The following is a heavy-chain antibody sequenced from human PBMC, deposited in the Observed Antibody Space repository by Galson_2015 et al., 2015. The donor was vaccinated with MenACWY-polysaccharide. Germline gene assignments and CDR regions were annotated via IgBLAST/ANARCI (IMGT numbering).Heavy chain of an antibody. D-gene: IGHD6-25*01. CDR2: INAKNGGA. CDR1: GYSFNDYY. J-gene: IGHJ4*02. Sequence: SVKVSCKASGYSFNDYYIHWVRQAPGHGLEWMGWINAKNGGAQYAQKFQGRVTMTRDTSISTSYMELRRLRPDDTAVYDCATPGGRDYWGQGTLFTVSS. V-gene: IGHV1-2*02. CDR3: ATPGGRDY.